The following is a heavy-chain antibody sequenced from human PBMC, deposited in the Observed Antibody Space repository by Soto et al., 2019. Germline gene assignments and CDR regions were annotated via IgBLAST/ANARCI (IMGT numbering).Heavy chain of an antibody. CDR3: LVIVLPAGISGGWYFDL. CDR1: GFSFSNHA. CDR2: ISGHGRNT. J-gene: IGHJ2*01. D-gene: IGHD3-9*01. Sequence: EEQLLESGGGLIQPGGSQRLSCAASGFSFSNHAMSWVRQAPGKGLEWVSSISGHGRNTYYADLVKGRFTVSRDNSENTWYLQVNDLRAKVTALYVCLVIVLPAGISGGWYFDLGGRGTLVIVSS. V-gene: IGHV3-23*01.